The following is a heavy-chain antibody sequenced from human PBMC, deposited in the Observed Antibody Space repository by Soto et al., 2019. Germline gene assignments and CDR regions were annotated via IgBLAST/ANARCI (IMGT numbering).Heavy chain of an antibody. D-gene: IGHD3-3*01. V-gene: IGHV1-8*01. Sequence: ASVKVSCKASGYTFTSYDINWVRQATGQGLEWMGWMNPNSGNTGYAQKFQGRVTMTRNTSISTAYMELSSLRSEDTAVYYCARPRETIRTYYDFWSGYPYYGMDVWG. CDR3: ARPRETIRTYYDFWSGYPYYGMDV. CDR2: MNPNSGNT. J-gene: IGHJ6*02. CDR1: GYTFTSYD.